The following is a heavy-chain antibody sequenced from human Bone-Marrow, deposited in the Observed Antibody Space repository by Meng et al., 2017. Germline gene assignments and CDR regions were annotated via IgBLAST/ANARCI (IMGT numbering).Heavy chain of an antibody. D-gene: IGHD6-13*01. J-gene: IGHJ4*02. CDR1: SVSISSTNW. V-gene: IGHV4-4*02. Sequence: QVQLQESGPGLVKPSGTLSLTCAVASVSISSTNWWGWVRQPPGKGLEWIGEIHQDGYTNYTPSLKSRVTISVDKSRNQFSLKLNSVTAADTAVYYCARLGPPIAAGDPFDYWGQGTLVTVSS. CDR2: IHQDGYT. CDR3: ARLGPPIAAGDPFDY.